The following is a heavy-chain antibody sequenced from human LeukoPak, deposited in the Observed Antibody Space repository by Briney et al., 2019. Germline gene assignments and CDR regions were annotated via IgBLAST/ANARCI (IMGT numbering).Heavy chain of an antibody. CDR2: ISNSADRT. J-gene: IGHJ4*02. V-gene: IGHV3-23*01. Sequence: PGGSLRLSCAASGFTFSSFGMSWVHQVPGKGLEWVSGISNSADRTYYADHVRGRFTISRDNSKNTVVLQMNSLTVEDSAVYYRAKGTSTMANRPADNWGQGTLVTVSS. CDR3: AKGTSTMANRPADN. CDR1: GFTFSSFG. D-gene: IGHD5/OR15-5a*01.